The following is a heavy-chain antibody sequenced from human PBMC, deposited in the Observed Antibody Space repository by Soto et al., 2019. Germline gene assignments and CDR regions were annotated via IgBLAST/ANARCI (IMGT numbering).Heavy chain of an antibody. CDR2: ISWNSGSI. Sequence: DVQLVESGGGLVQPGRSLRLSCAASGFTFDDYAMHWVRQAPGKGLEWVSGISWNSGSIGYADSVKGRFTISRDNAKNSLYLQMNSLRAEDTALYYCAKHYYDFWSGYSFAFDIWGQGTMVTVSS. CDR3: AKHYYDFWSGYSFAFDI. V-gene: IGHV3-9*01. D-gene: IGHD3-3*01. J-gene: IGHJ3*02. CDR1: GFTFDDYA.